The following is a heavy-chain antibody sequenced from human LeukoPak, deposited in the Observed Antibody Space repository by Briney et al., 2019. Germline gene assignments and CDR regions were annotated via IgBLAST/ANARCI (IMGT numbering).Heavy chain of an antibody. V-gene: IGHV1-18*01. D-gene: IGHD6-19*01. Sequence: ASVKVSCKASGYTFTSYGISWVRQAPGQGLEWMGWISAYNGNTNYAQKLQGRVTMTTDTSTSTAYMELRSLRSDDTAVYYCARSTWSVAGTGSLDYWGQGTLVTVSS. CDR3: ARSTWSVAGTGSLDY. J-gene: IGHJ4*02. CDR1: GYTFTSYG. CDR2: ISAYNGNT.